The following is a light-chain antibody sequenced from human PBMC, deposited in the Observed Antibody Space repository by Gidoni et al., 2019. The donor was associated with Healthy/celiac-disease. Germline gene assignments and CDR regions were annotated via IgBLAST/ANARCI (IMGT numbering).Light chain of an antibody. CDR3: QSYDSSLSGQGV. CDR2: GNS. Sequence: QSVLTQPPSVSGAPGPRVTISCTGSSSNIGAGYDVPWYQQLPGTAPKLLLYGNSNRPSGGPDRFSGAKSGTSASLAITGLQAEDEADYYCQSYDSSLSGQGVFGGGTKLTVL. V-gene: IGLV1-40*01. J-gene: IGLJ3*02. CDR1: SSNIGAGYD.